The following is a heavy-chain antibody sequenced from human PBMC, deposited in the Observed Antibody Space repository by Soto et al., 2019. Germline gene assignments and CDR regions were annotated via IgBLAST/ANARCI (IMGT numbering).Heavy chain of an antibody. D-gene: IGHD3-3*01. CDR3: ASRTYDFWSGYTDAFDI. CDR1: GGSISSGGYY. V-gene: IGHV4-31*03. CDR2: IYYSGST. J-gene: IGHJ3*02. Sequence: QVQLQESGPGLVKPSQTLSLTCTVSGGSISSGGYYWSWIRQHPGKGLEWIGYIYYSGSTYYNPSLKSRVTISVDTAKNQFSLKLSSGTAADTAVYYCASRTYDFWSGYTDAFDIWGQGTMVTVSS.